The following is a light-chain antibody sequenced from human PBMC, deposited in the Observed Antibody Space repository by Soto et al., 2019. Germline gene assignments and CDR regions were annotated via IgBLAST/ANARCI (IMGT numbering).Light chain of an antibody. J-gene: IGKJ5*01. CDR3: QQLKSYPIT. CDR2: GAS. V-gene: IGKV1-9*01. Sequence: DIQLTQSPSFLSASVGERVTITCRASQDISSYLAWYQHKPGKAPKLLIYGASTLQGGVPSRFSGSGSGTEFTLTINSLQPEDSAAYYCQQLKSYPITFGQGTRLEI. CDR1: QDISSY.